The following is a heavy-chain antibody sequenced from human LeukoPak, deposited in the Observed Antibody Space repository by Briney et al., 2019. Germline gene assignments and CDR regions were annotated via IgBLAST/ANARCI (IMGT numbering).Heavy chain of an antibody. D-gene: IGHD2-15*01. CDR3: ARATLLYYMDV. J-gene: IGHJ6*03. V-gene: IGHV4-59*01. CDR1: GGSISSYY. Sequence: SETLSLTCTVSGGSISSYYWSWIRQPPGKGLEWIGYIYYSGSTNYNPSLKSRVTISVDTSKNQFSLKLSSVTAADTAVYYCARATLLYYMDVWGKGTTVTVSS. CDR2: IYYSGST.